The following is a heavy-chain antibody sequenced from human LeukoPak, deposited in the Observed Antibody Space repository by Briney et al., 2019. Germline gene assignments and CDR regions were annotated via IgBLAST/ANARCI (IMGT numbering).Heavy chain of an antibody. CDR3: ASQRG. Sequence: GRSLILSCAASGFTFSSYSMHWVRQAPGKGLEWVAVISYDGSNKYYADSVKGRFTISRDNSKNTLYLQMNSLRAEDTAVYYCASQRGWGQGTLVTVSS. V-gene: IGHV3-30*03. J-gene: IGHJ4*02. D-gene: IGHD3-10*01. CDR2: ISYDGSNK. CDR1: GFTFSSYS.